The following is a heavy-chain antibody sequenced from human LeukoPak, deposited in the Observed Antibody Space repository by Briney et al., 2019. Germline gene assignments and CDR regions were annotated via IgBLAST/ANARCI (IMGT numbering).Heavy chain of an antibody. CDR3: ANSIAAAGF. V-gene: IGHV3-30*18. Sequence: GGSLRLSCAASGFTFSSYGMHWVRQAPGKGLEWVAVISYDGSNKYYADSAKGRFTISRDNSKNTLYLQMNSLRAEDTAVYYCANSIAAAGFWGQGTLVTVSS. J-gene: IGHJ4*02. CDR1: GFTFSSYG. CDR2: ISYDGSNK. D-gene: IGHD6-13*01.